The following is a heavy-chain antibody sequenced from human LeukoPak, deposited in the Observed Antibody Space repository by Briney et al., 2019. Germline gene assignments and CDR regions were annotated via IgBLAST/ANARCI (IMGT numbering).Heavy chain of an antibody. D-gene: IGHD3-22*01. V-gene: IGHV3-7*05. Sequence: GGSLRLSCTASGFTFSRFWMSWVRQGPGKGLEWVANIKEDGSETYYVDSVKGRFTISRDNAKNSLYLQVNSLRAEDTAVYYCAREIDSSGGGFVDYWGQGTLVTVSS. J-gene: IGHJ4*02. CDR2: IKEDGSET. CDR1: GFTFSRFW. CDR3: AREIDSSGGGFVDY.